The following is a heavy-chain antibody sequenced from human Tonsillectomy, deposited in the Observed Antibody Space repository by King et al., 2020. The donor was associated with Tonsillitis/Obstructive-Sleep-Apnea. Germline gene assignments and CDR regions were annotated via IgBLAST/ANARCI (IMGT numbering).Heavy chain of an antibody. CDR1: RFTFSSYW. CDR2: IKQDGSEK. CDR3: ARLANWHFNWFDP. J-gene: IGHJ5*02. Sequence: VQLVESGGGLVQPGGSLRLSCAASRFTFSSYWMSWVRQAPGKGLEWVADIKQDGSEKYYVDSVKGRFTISRDNAKNSLYLQMNNLRAEDTAVYYCARLANWHFNWFDPWGQGTLVTVSS. V-gene: IGHV3-7*01. D-gene: IGHD1-1*01.